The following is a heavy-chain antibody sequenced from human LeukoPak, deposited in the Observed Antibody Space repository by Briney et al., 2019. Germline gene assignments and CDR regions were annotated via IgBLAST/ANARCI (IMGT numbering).Heavy chain of an antibody. CDR2: IYYSGTT. V-gene: IGHV4-39*07. J-gene: IGHJ4*02. CDR1: GGSISSSSYY. D-gene: IGHD3-16*01. Sequence: SETLSLTCTVSGGSISSSSYYWGWIRQPPGKGLEWIGSIYYSGTTHYNPSLKSRVTIAVDTSKNQFSLKLISVAAADTAVYYCARAPYYDYVWGPYYFDYWGQGTLVTVSS. CDR3: ARAPYYDYVWGPYYFDY.